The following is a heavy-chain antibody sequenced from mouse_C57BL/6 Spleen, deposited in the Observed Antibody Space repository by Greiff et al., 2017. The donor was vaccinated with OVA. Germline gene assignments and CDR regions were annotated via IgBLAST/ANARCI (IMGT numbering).Heavy chain of an antibody. J-gene: IGHJ2*01. D-gene: IGHD2-5*01. Sequence: EVKLQESGPELVKPGASVKISCKASGYSFTGYYMNWVKQSPEKSLEWIGEINPSTGGTTYNQKFKAKATLTVDKSSSTAYMQLKSLTSEDSAVYYCARATYYSNSYFDYWGQGTTLTVSS. CDR2: INPSTGGT. CDR1: GYSFTGYY. CDR3: ARATYYSNSYFDY. V-gene: IGHV1-42*01.